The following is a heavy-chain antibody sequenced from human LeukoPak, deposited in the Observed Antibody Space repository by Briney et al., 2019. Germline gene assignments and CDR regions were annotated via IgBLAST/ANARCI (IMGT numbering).Heavy chain of an antibody. V-gene: IGHV1-69*01. CDR1: GGTFSSYA. CDR2: IIPIFGTA. Sequence: ASVKVSCKASGGTFSSYAISWVRQAPGQGLEWMGGIIPIFGTANYAQKFQGRVTITADESTSTAYMELSSLRSEDTAVYYCASTNGVTASSPIDYWGQGTLVTVSS. D-gene: IGHD2-21*02. CDR3: ASTNGVTASSPIDY. J-gene: IGHJ4*02.